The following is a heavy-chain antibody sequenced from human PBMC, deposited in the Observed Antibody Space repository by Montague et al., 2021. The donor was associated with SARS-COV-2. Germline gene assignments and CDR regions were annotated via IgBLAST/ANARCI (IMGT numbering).Heavy chain of an antibody. J-gene: IGHJ4*02. CDR2: ISGSFGST. CDR1: GFTFSSYT. D-gene: IGHD6-19*01. CDR3: AKDRFSSGWFGGLDY. Sequence: SLRLSCAASGFTFSSYTITWVRQAPGNGLEWVSGISGSFGSTYXXXSXXXRFTISRDNSKNTLYLQMNSLRAEDTAVYYCAKDRFSSGWFGGLDYWGQGTLVTVSS. V-gene: IGHV3-23*01.